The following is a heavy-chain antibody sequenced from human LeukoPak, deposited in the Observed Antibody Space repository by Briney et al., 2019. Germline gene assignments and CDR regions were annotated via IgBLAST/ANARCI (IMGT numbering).Heavy chain of an antibody. V-gene: IGHV3-33*08. J-gene: IGHJ5*02. CDR3: VRGVGVSRFNYFDP. D-gene: IGHD6-13*01. CDR1: GFTVSSNY. CDR2: IWYDASNK. Sequence: GGSLRLSCAASGFTVSSNYMSWVRQAPGKGLEWVAVIWYDASNKYYADSVKGRFTISRDNSKNTLFLQMNSLRDDDTAVYYCVRGVGVSRFNYFDPWGQGTLVIVSS.